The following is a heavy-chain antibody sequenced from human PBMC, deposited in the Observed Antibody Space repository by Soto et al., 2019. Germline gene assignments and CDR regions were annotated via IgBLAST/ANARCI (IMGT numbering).Heavy chain of an antibody. V-gene: IGHV3-15*07. CDR3: TTGSVEGV. Sequence: QLVESGGGLVRPGGSLRLSCSASGFSISSAWMNWVRQAPGKGLEWVGRIKTKIEGETTHYAAPVNGRFTVSRDDSKNILYIQMNSLKADDTALYYCTTGSVEGVWGQGTTVTVSS. CDR1: GFSISSAW. CDR2: IKTKIEGETT. D-gene: IGHD2-15*01. J-gene: IGHJ6*02.